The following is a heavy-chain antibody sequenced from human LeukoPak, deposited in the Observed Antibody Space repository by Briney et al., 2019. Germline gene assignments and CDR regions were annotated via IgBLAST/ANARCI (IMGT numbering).Heavy chain of an antibody. D-gene: IGHD6-13*01. J-gene: IGHJ3*02. CDR2: IYYSGST. CDR3: ARHKTAGTAGAFDI. Sequence: PSETLSLTCTVSGGSISSSSYYWGWIRQPPGKGLEWIGSIYYSGSTYYNPSLKSRVTISVDTSKNQFSLKLSSVTAADTAVYYCARHKTAGTAGAFDIWGQGTMVTVSS. V-gene: IGHV4-39*07. CDR1: GGSISSSSYY.